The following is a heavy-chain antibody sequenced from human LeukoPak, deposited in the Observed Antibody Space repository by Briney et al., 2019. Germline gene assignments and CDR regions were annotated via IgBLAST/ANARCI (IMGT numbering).Heavy chain of an antibody. CDR1: GFTFSNYY. Sequence: GGSLRLSCAASGFTFSNYYMNWVRQAPGKGLEWVSSISGSSSYIYYADSVKGRFTISRDNARNSLYLQMNSLRAEDTAVYYCARDVYYYDSSGFDPWGQGTLVTVSS. J-gene: IGHJ5*02. D-gene: IGHD3-22*01. V-gene: IGHV3-21*01. CDR2: ISGSSSYI. CDR3: ARDVYYYDSSGFDP.